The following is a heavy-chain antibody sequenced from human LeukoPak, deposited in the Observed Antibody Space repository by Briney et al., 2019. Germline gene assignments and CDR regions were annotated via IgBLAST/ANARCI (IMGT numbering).Heavy chain of an antibody. CDR3: ARVTTNYYYYMDV. CDR2: IYYSGST. V-gene: IGHV4-31*03. CDR1: GGSISSGGYY. J-gene: IGHJ6*03. D-gene: IGHD4-17*01. Sequence: SQTLSLTCTVSGGSISSGGYYWSWIRQHPGKGLEWIGYIYYSGSTYYNPPLKSRVTISVDTSKNQFSLKLSSVTAADTAVYYCARVTTNYYYYMDVWGKGTTVTVSS.